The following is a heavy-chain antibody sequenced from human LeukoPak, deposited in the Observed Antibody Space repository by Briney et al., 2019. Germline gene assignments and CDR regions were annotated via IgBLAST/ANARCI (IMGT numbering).Heavy chain of an antibody. CDR2: ISGGGGST. V-gene: IGHV3-23*01. CDR1: GFTFTSYS. CDR3: NTDPSFFDIPQ. J-gene: IGHJ4*02. Sequence: GGSLRLSCAASGFTFTSYSMNWVRQAPGKGLEWVSTISGGGGSTYYADSVKGRFTISRDNSKNTLYLQVNSPRAEDTAVYYCNTDPSFFDIPQWGQGTLVTVSP. D-gene: IGHD2-2*02.